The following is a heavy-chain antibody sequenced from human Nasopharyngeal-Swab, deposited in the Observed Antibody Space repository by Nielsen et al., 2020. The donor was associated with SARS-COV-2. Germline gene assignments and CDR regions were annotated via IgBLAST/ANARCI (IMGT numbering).Heavy chain of an antibody. J-gene: IGHJ3*02. CDR2: MSYDESNK. CDR3: AKDLGAYSSSWFGTTDAFDI. V-gene: IGHV3-30*18. Sequence: GGSLRLSCAASGFTFSSYGMHWVRQAPGKGLEWVAVMSYDESNKYYADSVKGRFTISRDNSKNTLYLQMNSLRAEDTAVYYCAKDLGAYSSSWFGTTDAFDIWGQGTMVTVSS. D-gene: IGHD6-13*01. CDR1: GFTFSSYG.